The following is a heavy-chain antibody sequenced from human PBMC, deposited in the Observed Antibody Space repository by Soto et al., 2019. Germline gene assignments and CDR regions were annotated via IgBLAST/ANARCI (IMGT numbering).Heavy chain of an antibody. V-gene: IGHV4-30-2*01. CDR2: IYHSGST. CDR1: GASRNSGGYS. CDR3: AGRYSTSLGY. D-gene: IGHD6-13*01. J-gene: IGHJ4*02. Sequence: QLQLQESGSGLVKPSQTLSLTCAVSGASRNSGGYSWSWIRQPPGKGLEWIGYIYHSGSTYYNPSLKSRVTISADRSKNQFSLKLSSVTAADTAVYYCAGRYSTSLGYWGQGTLVTVSS.